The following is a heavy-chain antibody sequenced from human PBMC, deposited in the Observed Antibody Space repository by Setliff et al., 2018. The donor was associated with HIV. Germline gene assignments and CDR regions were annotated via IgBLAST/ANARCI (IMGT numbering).Heavy chain of an antibody. Sequence: PSETLSLTCTVSGGSISNSRYYWSWIRQPPGKGPEWIGSIYYSGSTYYNPSLKSRVTISVDTSKNQFSLKLSSVTAADAAVYYCASRAYYYDSSGYLREEGFDPWGQGTLVTVSS. CDR2: IYYSGST. CDR3: ASRAYYYDSSGYLREEGFDP. J-gene: IGHJ5*02. V-gene: IGHV4-39*01. D-gene: IGHD3-22*01. CDR1: GGSISNSRYY.